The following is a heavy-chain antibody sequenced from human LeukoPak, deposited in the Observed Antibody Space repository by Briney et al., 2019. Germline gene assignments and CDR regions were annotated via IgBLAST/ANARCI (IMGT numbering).Heavy chain of an antibody. D-gene: IGHD6-19*01. CDR2: IYYSGST. J-gene: IGHJ4*02. CDR1: GGSISSSSHY. Sequence: SETLSLTCTVSGGSISSSSHYWGWIRQPPGKGLEWIESIYYSGSTYYNPSLKSRVTISVDTSKNQFSLKLTSVTAADTAVYYCARLSGWYHYWGQGTLVTVSS. CDR3: ARLSGWYHY. V-gene: IGHV4-39*01.